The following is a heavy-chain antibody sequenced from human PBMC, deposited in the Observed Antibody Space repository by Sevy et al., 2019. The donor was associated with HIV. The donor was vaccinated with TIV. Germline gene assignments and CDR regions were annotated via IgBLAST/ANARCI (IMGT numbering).Heavy chain of an antibody. Sequence: GGSLRLSCAASGFTFSSYSMNWVRQAPGKGLEWVSSISSSSSYIYYADSVKGRFTISRDNAKNSLYLQMNSLRAEDTAVYYCARTYYDFWSGYHFDYWGQGTLVTVSS. CDR2: ISSSSSYI. D-gene: IGHD3-3*01. CDR3: ARTYYDFWSGYHFDY. V-gene: IGHV3-21*01. J-gene: IGHJ4*02. CDR1: GFTFSSYS.